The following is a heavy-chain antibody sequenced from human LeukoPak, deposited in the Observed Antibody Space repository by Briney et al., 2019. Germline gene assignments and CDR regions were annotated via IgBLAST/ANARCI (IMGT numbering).Heavy chain of an antibody. CDR3: AKSGRNDYYDSGYYYYGMDV. J-gene: IGHJ6*02. CDR1: GFTFDDYA. V-gene: IGHV3-9*01. Sequence: GGSLRLSCAASGFTFDDYAMHWVRQAPGKGLEWVSGISWNSGSIGYADSVKGRFTISRDNAKNSLYLQMNSLRAEDTALYYCAKSGRNDYYDSGYYYYGMDVWGQGTTVTVSS. CDR2: ISWNSGSI. D-gene: IGHD3-22*01.